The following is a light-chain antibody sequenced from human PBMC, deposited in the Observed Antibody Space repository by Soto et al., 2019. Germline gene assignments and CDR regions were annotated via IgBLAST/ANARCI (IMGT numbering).Light chain of an antibody. V-gene: IGKV1-27*01. CDR2: AAS. CDR3: QQSYSSPPT. Sequence: DIQMTQSPSSLSVSVGDRVTITCRANQDITNYLAWYQQKPGKVPKLLIYAASTLQSGVPSRFSGSGSGTDFTLTINSLQPEDIATYYCQQSYSSPPTFGQGTKVDIK. J-gene: IGKJ1*01. CDR1: QDITNY.